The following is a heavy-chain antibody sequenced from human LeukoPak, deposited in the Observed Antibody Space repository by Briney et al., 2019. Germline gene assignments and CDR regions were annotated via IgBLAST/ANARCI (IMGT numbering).Heavy chain of an antibody. CDR3: AKTKDNYYYYGMDV. CDR2: ISGSGGST. V-gene: IGHV3-23*01. Sequence: RGSLRLSCAASGFTFSSYAMSWVRQAPGKGLEWVSVISGSGGSTYYADSVKGRFTISRDNSKNTLYLQMNSLRAEDTAVYYCAKTKDNYYYYGMDVWGQGTTVTVSS. CDR1: GFTFSSYA. J-gene: IGHJ6*02.